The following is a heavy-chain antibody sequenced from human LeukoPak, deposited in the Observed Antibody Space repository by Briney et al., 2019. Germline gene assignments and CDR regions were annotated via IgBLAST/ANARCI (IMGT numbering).Heavy chain of an antibody. Sequence: GGSLRLSCAASGFTVSSNDMSWVRQAPGKGLEWVSVIDSGGRTYYADSVKGRFTISRDNSKNTLYLQMNSLRAEDTAVYYCARGYYITLTGEYYFDYWGQGTLVTVSS. D-gene: IGHD3-9*01. CDR3: ARGYYITLTGEYYFDY. V-gene: IGHV3-66*01. CDR1: GFTVSSND. J-gene: IGHJ4*02. CDR2: IDSGGRT.